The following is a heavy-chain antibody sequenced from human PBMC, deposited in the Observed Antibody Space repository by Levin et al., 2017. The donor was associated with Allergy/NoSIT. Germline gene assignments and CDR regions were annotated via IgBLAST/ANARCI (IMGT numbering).Heavy chain of an antibody. J-gene: IGHJ3*02. D-gene: IGHD3-16*01. CDR2: IYPGDSDA. V-gene: IGHV5-51*01. CDR3: ARRLAGGGDLFDM. Sequence: GGSLRLSCKTSGYTFPIHWIGWVRQMPGKGLEWMGVIYPGDSDARYSPSFQGQVTFSVDKSSTTAHLQWRSLKASDTAIYYSARRLAGGGDLFDMWGQGTRVIVSS. CDR1: GYTFPIHW.